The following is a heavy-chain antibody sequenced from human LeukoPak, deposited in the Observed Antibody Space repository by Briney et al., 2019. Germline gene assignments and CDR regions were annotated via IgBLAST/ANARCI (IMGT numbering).Heavy chain of an antibody. CDR1: GGSISSYY. CDR2: IYYSGST. Sequence: SETLSLTCTVSGGSISSYYWSWIRQPPGKGLEWIGYIYYSGSTNYNPSLKSRVTISVDTSKNQFSLKLSSVTAADTAIYYCATNVPGTTYFDPWGQGTLVTVSS. CDR3: ATNVPGTTYFDP. D-gene: IGHD1-14*01. J-gene: IGHJ4*02. V-gene: IGHV4-59*01.